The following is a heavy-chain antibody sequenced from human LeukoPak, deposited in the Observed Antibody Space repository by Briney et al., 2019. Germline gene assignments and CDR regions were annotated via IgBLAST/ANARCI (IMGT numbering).Heavy chain of an antibody. J-gene: IGHJ4*02. V-gene: IGHV3-48*01. CDR1: GFTFTTYA. CDR3: ARDPDF. Sequence: GGSLRLSCAASGFTFTTYAMNWVRQAPGKGLEWVSYISSSSSTKYYADSVKGRFIISRDNAKNSLYLQMNSLRAEDTAVYFCARDPDFWGQGTLVTVSS. CDR2: ISSSSSTK.